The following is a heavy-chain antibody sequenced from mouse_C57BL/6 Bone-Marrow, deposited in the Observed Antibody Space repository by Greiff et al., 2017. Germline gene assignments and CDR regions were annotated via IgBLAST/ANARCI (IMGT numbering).Heavy chain of an antibody. CDR3: ARERVWLRRDAMDY. CDR1: GYAFSSYW. D-gene: IGHD2-2*01. CDR2: IYPGDGDT. J-gene: IGHJ4*01. V-gene: IGHV1-80*01. Sequence: QLQQSGAELVKPGASVKISCNASGYAFSSYWMNWVKQRPGKGLEWIGQIYPGDGDTNYNGKFKGKATLTADKSHSTGYMQLRRLTSEDTAIYFCARERVWLRRDAMDYWGQGTSVTVSS.